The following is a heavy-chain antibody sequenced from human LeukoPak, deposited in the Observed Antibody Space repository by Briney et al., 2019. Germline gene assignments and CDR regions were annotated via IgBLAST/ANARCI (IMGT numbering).Heavy chain of an antibody. J-gene: IGHJ4*02. CDR2: ISSSSSI. CDR3: AKGAYLRYFEWLWAN. D-gene: IGHD3-9*01. V-gene: IGHV3-69-1*01. Sequence: GGSLRLSCAASGFTFTAFTINWVRQAPGKGLEWVSSISSSSSIHFADSVKGRFTISRDNSKNTLYLRMSSLRPEDTAVYYCAKGAYLRYFEWLWANWGQGTLVTVSS. CDR1: GFTFTAFT.